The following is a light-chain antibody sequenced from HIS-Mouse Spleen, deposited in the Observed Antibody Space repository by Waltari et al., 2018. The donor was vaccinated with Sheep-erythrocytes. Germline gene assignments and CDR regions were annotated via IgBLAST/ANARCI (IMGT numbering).Light chain of an antibody. CDR3: QQYYSYPYT. V-gene: IGKV1-8*01. CDR1: QGISSY. J-gene: IGKJ2*01. CDR2: AAS. Sequence: AIRMTQSPSSFSASTGDRVTITCRASQGISSYLAWYQQKPGKAPKLLIYAASTLQSGVPSMFSGSGSGTDFTLTISCLQSEDLATYYCQQYYSYPYTFGQGTKLEIK.